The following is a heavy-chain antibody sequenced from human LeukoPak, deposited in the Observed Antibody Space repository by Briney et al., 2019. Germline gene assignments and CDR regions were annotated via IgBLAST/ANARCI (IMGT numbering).Heavy chain of an antibody. Sequence: EASVKVSCKASGYTFTGYYMHWVRQAPGQGLEWMGWINPNSGGTNYAQKFQGRVTMTRDTSISTAYMELSRLRSDDTAVYYCARDGRYYDFWSGYYDQHWFDPWGQGTLVTVSS. CDR1: GYTFTGYY. V-gene: IGHV1-2*02. J-gene: IGHJ5*02. D-gene: IGHD3-3*01. CDR3: ARDGRYYDFWSGYYDQHWFDP. CDR2: INPNSGGT.